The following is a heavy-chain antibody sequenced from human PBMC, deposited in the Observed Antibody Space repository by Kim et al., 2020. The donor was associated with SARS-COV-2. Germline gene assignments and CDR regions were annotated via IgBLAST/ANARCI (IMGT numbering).Heavy chain of an antibody. CDR3: ARGYYDFWSGYYTGMEPSNAQEIDY. CDR1: GFTFSSYS. J-gene: IGHJ4*02. CDR2: ISSSSSYI. Sequence: GGSLRLSCAASGFTFSSYSMNWVRQAPGKGLEWVSSISSSSSYIYYADSVKGRFTISRDNAKNSLYLQMNSLRAEDTAVYYCARGYYDFWSGYYTGMEPSNAQEIDYWGQGTLVTVSS. D-gene: IGHD3-3*01. V-gene: IGHV3-21*01.